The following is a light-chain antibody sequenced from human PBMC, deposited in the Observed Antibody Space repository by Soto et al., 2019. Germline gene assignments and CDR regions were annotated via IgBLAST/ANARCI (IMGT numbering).Light chain of an antibody. CDR1: QSVGSY. CDR2: GAS. V-gene: IGKV3D-15*01. CDR3: QQYNDWPPT. Sequence: EIVLIQSPATLSLSPGEGATLSCRASQSVGSYLAWYQHKPGQAPRLLIYGASSRATGIPDRFSGSGSGTEFTLTISSLQSEDFAVYYCQQYNDWPPTFGQGTKVDIK. J-gene: IGKJ1*01.